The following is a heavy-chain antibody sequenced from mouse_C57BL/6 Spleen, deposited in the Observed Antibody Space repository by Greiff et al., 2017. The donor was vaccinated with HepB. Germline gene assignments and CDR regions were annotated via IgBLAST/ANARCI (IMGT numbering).Heavy chain of an antibody. Sequence: EVQAVESGGGLVKPGGSLKLSCAASGFTFSSYTMSWVRQTPEKRLEWVATISGGCGNTYYPDSVKGRITISRDNAKNTLYLQMSSLRSEDTALYYCARHRDGNYDDAMDYWGQGTSVTVSS. J-gene: IGHJ4*01. CDR2: ISGGCGNT. CDR1: GFTFSSYT. CDR3: ARHRDGNYDDAMDY. V-gene: IGHV5-9*01. D-gene: IGHD2-1*01.